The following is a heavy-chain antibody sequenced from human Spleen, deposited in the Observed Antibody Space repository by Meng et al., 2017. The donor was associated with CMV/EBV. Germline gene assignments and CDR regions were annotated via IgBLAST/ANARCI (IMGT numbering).Heavy chain of an antibody. CDR3: ARETFQSGSFYFDY. V-gene: IGHV3-23*01. D-gene: IGHD1-26*01. CDR1: GFIFSGYV. Sequence: GESLKISCTASGFIFSGYVMHWIRQAPTKGLEWVSAISGSGGSTYYADSVKGRFTISRDNSKNTLFLQMDSLRAEDTALYYCARETFQSGSFYFDYWGQGTLVTVSS. J-gene: IGHJ4*02. CDR2: ISGSGGST.